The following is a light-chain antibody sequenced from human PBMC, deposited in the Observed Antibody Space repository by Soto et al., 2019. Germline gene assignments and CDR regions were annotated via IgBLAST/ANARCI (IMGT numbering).Light chain of an antibody. CDR2: AAS. CDR1: QSVTNNY. CDR3: HQYENSITWT. J-gene: IGKJ1*01. Sequence: EVVLTQSPGTVSLSPGERATLSCRASQSVTNNYLAWYQQKAGQAPRLLIYAASSRATGIPDRCSGSGSGTDFSLSISRLEPEDVAVYYYHQYENSITWTFGHGTKVDIK. V-gene: IGKV3-20*01.